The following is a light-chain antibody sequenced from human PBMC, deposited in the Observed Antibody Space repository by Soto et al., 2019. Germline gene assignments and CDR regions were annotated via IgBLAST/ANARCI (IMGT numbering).Light chain of an antibody. J-gene: IGKJ4*01. Sequence: DIALTQSPGTLSLSPGERATLSCRASQSVASSYLAWYQHQRGQAPRLLIYAASSRATGIPDRFSGTGSGTDFTLTISRLEPEDFALYYCQQYGSAPLTFGGGTKVEIK. CDR1: QSVASSY. CDR3: QQYGSAPLT. CDR2: AAS. V-gene: IGKV3-20*01.